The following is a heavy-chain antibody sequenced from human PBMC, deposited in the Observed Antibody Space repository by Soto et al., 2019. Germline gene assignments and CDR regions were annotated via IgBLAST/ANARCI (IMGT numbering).Heavy chain of an antibody. Sequence: ASVKVSCKISGHTLTEFSIHWVRQTPGKGLEWMGGFDPEGGEAIYAQKWHGRVTVTEDTVTDTAYMELSGLKSEDTAVYYCARGCSGSYSPVCGYWGQGTLVTVSS. D-gene: IGHD1-26*01. CDR1: GHTLTEFS. V-gene: IGHV1-24*01. CDR2: FDPEGGEA. J-gene: IGHJ4*02. CDR3: ARGCSGSYSPVCGY.